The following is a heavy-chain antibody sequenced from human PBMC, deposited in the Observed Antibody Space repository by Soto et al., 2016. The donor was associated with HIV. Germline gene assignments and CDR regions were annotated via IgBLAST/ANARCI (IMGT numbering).Heavy chain of an antibody. V-gene: IGHV4-59*01. D-gene: IGHD3-10*01. CDR1: GGSLSNYY. J-gene: IGHJ4*02. CDR3: ARGYGSENYYVY. CDR2: IYYSGST. Sequence: VQLQESGPGLVKPSETLSLTCTVSGGSLSNYYWSWIRQPPGKGLEWIGYIYYSGSTNYNPSLKSRVTISVDTSKNQFSLKLSSVTAADTAVYYCARGYGSENYYVYWGQGTLVTVSS.